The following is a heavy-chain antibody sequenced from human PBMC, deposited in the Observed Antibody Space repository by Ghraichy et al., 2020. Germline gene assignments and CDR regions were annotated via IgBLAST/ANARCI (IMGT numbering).Heavy chain of an antibody. CDR3: VRGTRDWRGIDY. Sequence: GESLNISCAVSGFTFSSYWMHWVRQGPGKGMVFVSRIDTDGSYTNYADSVKGRFTISRDNAKNTLYLQMNSLSAEDTAVYYCVRGTRDWRGIDYWGRGTLVTVSS. J-gene: IGHJ4*02. CDR1: GFTFSSYW. CDR2: IDTDGSYT. D-gene: IGHD3-16*01. V-gene: IGHV3-74*01.